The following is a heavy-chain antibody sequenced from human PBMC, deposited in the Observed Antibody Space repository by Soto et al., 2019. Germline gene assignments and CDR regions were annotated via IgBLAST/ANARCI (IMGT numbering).Heavy chain of an antibody. V-gene: IGHV1-46*01. D-gene: IGHD3-10*01. CDR1: GYTFTSYY. CDR2: INPSGGST. J-gene: IGHJ4*02. CDR3: SRAAPGTGGDY. Sequence: GASVKVSCKASGYTFTSYYMHWVRQAPGQGLEWMGIINPSGGSTSYAQKFQGRVTITRDTSASTAYMELSSLISEDTALYYCSRAAPGTGGDYWGQGTLVTVSS.